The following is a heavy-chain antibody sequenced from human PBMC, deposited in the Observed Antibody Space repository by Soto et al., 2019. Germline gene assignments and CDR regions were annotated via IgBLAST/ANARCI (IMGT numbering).Heavy chain of an antibody. D-gene: IGHD5-18*01. CDR2: ISWNSGSI. CDR1: GFTFDDYA. V-gene: IGHV3-9*01. J-gene: IGHJ4*02. CDR3: AKGDTAMPSPLDY. Sequence: DVQLVESGGGLVQPGRSLRLSCAASGFTFDDYAMHWVRQAPGKGLEWVSGISWNSGSIGYADSVKGRFTISRDNAKNSLYLQMNSLRAEDTALYYCAKGDTAMPSPLDYWGQGTLVTVSS.